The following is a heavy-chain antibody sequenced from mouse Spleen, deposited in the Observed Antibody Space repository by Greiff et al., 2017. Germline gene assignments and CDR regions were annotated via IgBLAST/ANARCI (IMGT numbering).Heavy chain of an antibody. Sequence: VQLQQSGPELVKPGDSVKISCKASGYSFTGYFMNWVMQSHGKSLEWIGRINPYNGDTFYNQKFKGKATLTVDKSSSTAHMELRSLTSEDSAVYYCARDGYYGSYYFDYWGQGTTLTVSS. D-gene: IGHD1-1*01. J-gene: IGHJ2*01. CDR1: GYSFTGYF. V-gene: IGHV1-20*01. CDR3: ARDGYYGSYYFDY. CDR2: INPYNGDT.